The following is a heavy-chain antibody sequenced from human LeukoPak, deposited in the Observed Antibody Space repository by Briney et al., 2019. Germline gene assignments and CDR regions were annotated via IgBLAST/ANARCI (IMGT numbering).Heavy chain of an antibody. D-gene: IGHD6-13*01. J-gene: IGHJ5*02. CDR1: GFTFSRYS. CDR2: ISSSGSTI. V-gene: IGHV3-48*04. CDR3: ASLYSSSWYNWFDP. Sequence: PGGSLRLSCAASGFTFSRYSMNWVRQAPGKGLEWVSYISSSGSTIYYADSVKGRFTISRDNAKNSLYLQMNSLRAEDTAVYYCASLYSSSWYNWFDPWGQGTLVTVSS.